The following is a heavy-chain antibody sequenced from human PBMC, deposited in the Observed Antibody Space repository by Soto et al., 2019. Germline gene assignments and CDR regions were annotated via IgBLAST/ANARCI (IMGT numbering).Heavy chain of an antibody. V-gene: IGHV1-8*01. CDR1: GYSFTNNG. CDR2: MNPGSGDT. CDR3: ARMATFGSLNWFDP. D-gene: IGHD3-16*01. J-gene: IGHJ5*02. Sequence: ASVKVSCKASGYSFTNNGVSWVRQATGQGLEWMGWMNPGSGDTGYAQKFQGRVTMTRDISTATAYMELSSLRSDDTATYYCARMATFGSLNWFDPWGQGTLVTVS.